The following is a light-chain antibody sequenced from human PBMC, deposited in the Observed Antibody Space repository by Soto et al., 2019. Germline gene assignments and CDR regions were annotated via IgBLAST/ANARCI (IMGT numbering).Light chain of an antibody. CDR2: KAS. CDR3: QQSYSTPT. CDR1: QTISSW. V-gene: IGKV1-5*03. Sequence: DIQMTQSPSTLSGSVGDRVTMTFRASQTISSWLAWYQQKPGKAPKLLIYKASTLKSGVPSRFSGSGSGTDFTLTISSLQPEDFATYYCQQSYSTPTFGRGTKVDIK. J-gene: IGKJ1*01.